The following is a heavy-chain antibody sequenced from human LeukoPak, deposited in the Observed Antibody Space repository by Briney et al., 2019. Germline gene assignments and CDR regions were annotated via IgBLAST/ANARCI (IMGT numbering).Heavy chain of an antibody. Sequence: SETLSLTCTVSGGSISSYQWSWIRQPPGKGLEWIGNIYDSGSANYNPSLKSRVVISVDTSKNQFSLKLSSVTAADTAIYYCAKGAGGFSYYNWFDPWGQGTLVTVSS. V-gene: IGHV4-59*12. CDR1: GGSISSYQ. CDR3: AKGAGGFSYYNWFDP. D-gene: IGHD5-18*01. CDR2: IYDSGSA. J-gene: IGHJ5*02.